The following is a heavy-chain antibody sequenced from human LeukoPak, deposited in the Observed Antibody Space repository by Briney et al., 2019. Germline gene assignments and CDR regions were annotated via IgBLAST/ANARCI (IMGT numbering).Heavy chain of an antibody. CDR1: GGSFSGYY. V-gene: IGHV4-34*01. Sequence: SETLSLTCAVYGGSFSGYYWSWIRQPPGKGLEWIGEINHNGSTNYNPSLKSRVTISVDTSKNQFSLKLSSVTAADTAVYYCARGPSSVGATFFDYWGQGTLVTVSS. D-gene: IGHD1-26*01. CDR3: ARGPSSVGATFFDY. J-gene: IGHJ4*02. CDR2: INHNGST.